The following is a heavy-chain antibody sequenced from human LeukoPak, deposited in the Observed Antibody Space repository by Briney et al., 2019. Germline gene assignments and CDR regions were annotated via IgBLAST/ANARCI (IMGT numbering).Heavy chain of an antibody. V-gene: IGHV3-23*01. J-gene: IGHJ4*02. CDR3: SKGEYKLLSYSQFDY. CDR2: ISGSGGST. Sequence: GGSLRLSCAASGFTFSSYAMSWVRQAPGRGLEWVAAISGSGGSTHYADSVKGRFTISRDNSKNTLYLQMYSLRAEDTAVYYCSKGEYKLLSYSQFDYWGQGTLVTVSS. D-gene: IGHD2-2*01. CDR1: GFTFSSYA.